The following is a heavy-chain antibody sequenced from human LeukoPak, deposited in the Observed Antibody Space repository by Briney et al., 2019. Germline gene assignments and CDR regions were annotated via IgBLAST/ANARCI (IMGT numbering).Heavy chain of an antibody. D-gene: IGHD1-26*01. J-gene: IGHJ4*02. Sequence: PSETLSLTCTVSGGSVGSAGYYWSWIRQPPGGGLEWIGYIYYIRNTNYNPSLKGRVTMSLDPSKNQFSLKLNSVTAAYTAVYYCARTQSQSGSYRYYFGYWGQGTPVTVSS. CDR3: ARTQSQSGSYRYYFGY. CDR1: GGSVGSAGYY. CDR2: IYYIRNT. V-gene: IGHV4-61*08.